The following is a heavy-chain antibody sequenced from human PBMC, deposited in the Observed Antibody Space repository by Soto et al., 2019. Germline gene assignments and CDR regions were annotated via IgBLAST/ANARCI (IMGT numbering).Heavy chain of an antibody. CDR3: ARDYDFWSGYYGFGMDV. CDR2: IIPIFGTA. CDR1: GGTFSSYA. D-gene: IGHD3-3*01. J-gene: IGHJ6*02. Sequence: ASVKVSCKVSGGTFSSYAISWVRQAPGQGLEWMGGIIPIFGTANYAQKFQGRVTITADRSTSTAYMELSSLRSEDTAVYYCARDYDFWSGYYGFGMDVWGQGTTVTVSS. V-gene: IGHV1-69*06.